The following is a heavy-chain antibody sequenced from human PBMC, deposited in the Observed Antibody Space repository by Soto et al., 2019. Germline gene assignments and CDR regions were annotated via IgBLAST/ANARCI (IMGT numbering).Heavy chain of an antibody. CDR3: ARGPLRNWFDP. CDR2: INAGNGNT. D-gene: IGHD5-12*01. CDR1: GYTFTSYD. Sequence: ASLKFSCTASGYTFTSYDMHWVRQAPGQRLEWMGWINAGNGNTKYSQKFQGRVTITKNTSASTAYMELSSLRSEDTAVYYCARGPLRNWFDPWGQGTLVTVSS. V-gene: IGHV1-3*01. J-gene: IGHJ5*02.